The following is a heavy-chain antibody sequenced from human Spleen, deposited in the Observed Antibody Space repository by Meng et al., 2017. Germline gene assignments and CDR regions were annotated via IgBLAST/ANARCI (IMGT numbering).Heavy chain of an antibody. CDR2: ISWKSISI. CDR1: GFTFTAHA. Sequence: SLKISCAASGFTFTAHALNWVRQAPGKGLEWVSGISWKSISIDYADSVKGRFTISRDNAKNSLYLQMNSLRAEDMALYYCAKDSTGWLRGGFDYWGQGTLVTVSS. CDR3: AKDSTGWLRGGFDY. J-gene: IGHJ4*02. D-gene: IGHD5-18*01. V-gene: IGHV3-9*03.